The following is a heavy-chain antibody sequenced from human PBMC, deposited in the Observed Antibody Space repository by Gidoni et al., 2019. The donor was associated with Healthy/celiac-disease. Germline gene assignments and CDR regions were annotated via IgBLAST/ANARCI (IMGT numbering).Heavy chain of an antibody. CDR3: ARDPRYDSSGYYQHDAFDI. V-gene: IGHV4-31*03. J-gene: IGHJ3*02. CDR1: GGSISSGGYY. D-gene: IGHD3-22*01. CDR2: IYYSGST. Sequence: QVQLQESGPGLVKPSQTLSLTCTVSGGSISSGGYYWSWIRQHPGKGLEWIGYIYYSGSTYYNPSLKSRVTISVDTSKNQFSLKLSSVTAADTAVYYCARDPRYDSSGYYQHDAFDIWGQGTMVTVSS.